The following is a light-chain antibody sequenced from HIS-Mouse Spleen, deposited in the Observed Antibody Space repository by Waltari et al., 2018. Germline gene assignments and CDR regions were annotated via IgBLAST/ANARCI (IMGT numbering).Light chain of an antibody. CDR3: SSYTSSSTWV. Sequence: QSALTQPASVSGSPGQSITISCTGTSSAVGGYNYVPWYQQHPGKAPKLMIYDVSNRPSGVSNRFSGSKSGNTASLTISGLQAEDEADYYCSSYTSSSTWVFGGGTKLTVL. J-gene: IGLJ3*02. CDR1: SSAVGGYNY. CDR2: DVS. V-gene: IGLV2-14*03.